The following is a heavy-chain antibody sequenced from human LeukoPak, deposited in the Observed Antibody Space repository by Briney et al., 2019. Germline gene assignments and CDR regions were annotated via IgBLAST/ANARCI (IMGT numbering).Heavy chain of an antibody. CDR2: ISSSSSTI. V-gene: IGHV3-48*01. CDR3: ARGETYYYGSGSPFDY. Sequence: GGSLRLSCAASGFTFSSYSMNWVRQAPGKGLEWVSYISSSSSTIYYADSVKGRFTISRDNAKNSLYLQMNSRRAEDTAVYYCARGETYYYGSGSPFDYWGQGTLVTVSS. CDR1: GFTFSSYS. D-gene: IGHD3-10*01. J-gene: IGHJ4*02.